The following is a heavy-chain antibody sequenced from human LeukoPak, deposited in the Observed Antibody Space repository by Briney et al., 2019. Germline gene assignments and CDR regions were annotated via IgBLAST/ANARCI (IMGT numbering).Heavy chain of an antibody. D-gene: IGHD3-10*01. V-gene: IGHV3-53*01. J-gene: IGHJ6*04. CDR2: IYSGGST. CDR3: ARTYGSGSYSYYGMDV. CDR1: GLTVSSNY. Sequence: PGGSLRLSCAASGLTVSSNYMSWVRQAPGKGLEWVSVIYSGGSTYYADSVKGRFTISRDNSKNTLYLQMNSLRAEDTAVYYCARTYGSGSYSYYGMDVWGKGTTVTVSS.